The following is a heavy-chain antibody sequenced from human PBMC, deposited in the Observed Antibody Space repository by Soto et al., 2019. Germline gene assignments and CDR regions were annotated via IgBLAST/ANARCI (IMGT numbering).Heavy chain of an antibody. J-gene: IGHJ6*02. V-gene: IGHV3-49*04. CDR2: IISKAYGGTT. Sequence: SLRLPCTASGFTFGGYAMSWVRQAPGKGLDWLGFIISKAYGGTTEYAACVKCRFTMSSDDSKSIAYLQMKSLKTEDKAVYYCTRDANYDSSVVGVDVWGQGTTVTVSS. CDR1: GFTFGGYA. CDR3: TRDANYDSSVVGVDV. D-gene: IGHD3-22*01.